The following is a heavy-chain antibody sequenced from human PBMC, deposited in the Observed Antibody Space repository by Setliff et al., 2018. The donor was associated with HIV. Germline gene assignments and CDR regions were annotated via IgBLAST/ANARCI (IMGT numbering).Heavy chain of an antibody. CDR2: ISGSGGDT. Sequence: GGSLRLSCAASGFTFSSYAMTWVRQAPGKGLECVAVISGSGGDTYYADSVKGRFVISREKSKSTLYLQMNSLRAEDTAVYYCAKRTAAYTSGSWLHYWGQGTLVTVSS. J-gene: IGHJ4*02. CDR1: GFTFSSYA. CDR3: AKRTAAYTSGSWLHY. V-gene: IGHV3-23*01. D-gene: IGHD3-10*01.